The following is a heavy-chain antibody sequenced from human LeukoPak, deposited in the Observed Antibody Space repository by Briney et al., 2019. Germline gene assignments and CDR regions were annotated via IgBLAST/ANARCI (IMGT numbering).Heavy chain of an antibody. D-gene: IGHD2-15*01. CDR1: GYTFTSYY. CDR2: INPSGGST. J-gene: IGHJ4*02. Sequence: GASVKVSCKASGYTFTSYYMHWVRQAPGQGLEWMGIINPSGGSTSYAQKFQGRVTMTVDTSTDTAYMELSSLRSEDTAVYYCATGFMTVVAATFDYWGQGTLVTVSS. V-gene: IGHV1-46*01. CDR3: ATGFMTVVAATFDY.